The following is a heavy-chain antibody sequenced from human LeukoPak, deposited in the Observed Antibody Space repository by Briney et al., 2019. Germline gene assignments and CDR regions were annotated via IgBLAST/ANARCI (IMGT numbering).Heavy chain of an antibody. CDR2: TYYRSKWYN. V-gene: IGHV6-1*01. Sequence: SQTLSLTCAISGDSVSSNSAAWNWIRQSPSRGLEWLGRTYYRSKWYNDYAVSVKSRITINPDTSKNQFSLQLNSVTPEDTAVSYCARDAGSGWLGQDCWFDPWGQGTLVTVSS. D-gene: IGHD6-19*01. CDR3: ARDAGSGWLGQDCWFDP. CDR1: GDSVSSNSAA. J-gene: IGHJ5*02.